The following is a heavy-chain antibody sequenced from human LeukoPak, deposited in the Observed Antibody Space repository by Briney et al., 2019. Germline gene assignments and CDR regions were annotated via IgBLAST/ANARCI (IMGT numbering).Heavy chain of an antibody. V-gene: IGHV3-23*01. CDR1: GFPFSSYA. CDR2: IRGDGATT. CDR3: ARVGVAGTGGFGY. Sequence: TGGSLRLSCAASGFPFSSYAMTWIRQAPGKGLEWVSSIRGDGATTYHADSVKGRFTISRDNAKNTLYLQMNSLRAEDTAVYYCARVGVAGTGGFGYWGQGTLVTVSS. D-gene: IGHD6-19*01. J-gene: IGHJ4*02.